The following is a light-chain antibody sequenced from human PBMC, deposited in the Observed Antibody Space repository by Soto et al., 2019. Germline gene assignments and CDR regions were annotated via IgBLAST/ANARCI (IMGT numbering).Light chain of an antibody. CDR3: QQSYSTTQT. V-gene: IGKV1-39*01. Sequence: DIQMTQSPSSLSASVGDRVTITCRASQSISSYLNWYQQKPGKAPKLLIYAASSLQSGVPSRFSGSGSGTDFTLTISSLQPEDFATYYCQQSYSTTQTFGQVTKVDIK. J-gene: IGKJ1*01. CDR2: AAS. CDR1: QSISSY.